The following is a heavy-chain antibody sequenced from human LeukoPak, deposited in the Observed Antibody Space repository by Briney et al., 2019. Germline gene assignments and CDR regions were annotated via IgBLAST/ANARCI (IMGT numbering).Heavy chain of an antibody. V-gene: IGHV3-7*01. Sequence: PGGSLRLSCAASGFTFSSYWMSWVRQAPGKGLEWVANIKQDGSEKYYVDSVKGRFTISRDNAKNSLYLQMNSLRAEDTAVYYCASLPLYYGSGSVDYWGQGTLVTVSS. D-gene: IGHD3-10*01. CDR1: GFTFSSYW. J-gene: IGHJ4*02. CDR3: ASLPLYYGSGSVDY. CDR2: IKQDGSEK.